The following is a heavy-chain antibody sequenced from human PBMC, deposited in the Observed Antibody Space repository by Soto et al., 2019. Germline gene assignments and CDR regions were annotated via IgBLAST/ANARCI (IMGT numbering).Heavy chain of an antibody. Sequence: SETLSLTCTFSGGSISSSSYYWGWIRQPPGKGLEWIGSIYYSGSTYYNPSLKSRVTISVDTSKNQFSLKLSSVTAADTAVYYCARIKFEYSSSSAYYYYYYMDVWGKGTTVTVSS. D-gene: IGHD6-6*01. CDR1: GGSISSSSYY. CDR3: ARIKFEYSSSSAYYYYYYMDV. CDR2: IYYSGST. J-gene: IGHJ6*03. V-gene: IGHV4-39*01.